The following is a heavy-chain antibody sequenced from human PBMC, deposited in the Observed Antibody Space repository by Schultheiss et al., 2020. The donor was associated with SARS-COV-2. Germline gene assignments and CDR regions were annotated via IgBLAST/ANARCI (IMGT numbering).Heavy chain of an antibody. D-gene: IGHD3-22*01. CDR2: IYSGGST. Sequence: GGSLRLSCAASGFTFSSYAMSWVRQAPGKGLEWVSVIYSGGSTYYADSVKGRFTISRDNSKNTLYLQMNSLRAEDTAVYYCAKDREITMIVVVRYYFDYCGQGTLVTVSS. CDR1: GFTFSSYA. V-gene: IGHV3-23*03. J-gene: IGHJ4*02. CDR3: AKDREITMIVVVRYYFDY.